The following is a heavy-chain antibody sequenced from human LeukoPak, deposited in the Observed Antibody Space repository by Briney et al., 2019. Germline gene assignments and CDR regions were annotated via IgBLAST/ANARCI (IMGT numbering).Heavy chain of an antibody. CDR2: IIPILGIA. V-gene: IGHV1-69*04. J-gene: IGHJ6*02. CDR3: ARDKVDTAMVGYYGMDV. CDR1: GSTFSSYA. Sequence: SVKVSCTAAGSTFSSYAISWVRQAPGQGLEWMGRIIPILGIANYAQKFQGRVTITADKSTSTAYMELSSLRSEDTAVYYCARDKVDTAMVGYYGMDVWGQGTTVTVSS. D-gene: IGHD5-18*01.